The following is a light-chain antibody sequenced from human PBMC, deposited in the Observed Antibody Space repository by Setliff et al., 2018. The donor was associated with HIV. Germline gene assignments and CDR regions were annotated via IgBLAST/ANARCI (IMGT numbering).Light chain of an antibody. Sequence: QSVLTQPTSVSGSPGQSITISCTGTSSDVVYYNYVSWYQQYPGKAPKLMIYAVSNRPSGVSNRFSGSKSGNTASLTISGLQAEDEADYYCSSYTSSSTLFGGGTKVTVL. CDR3: SSYTSSSTL. CDR1: SSDVVYYNY. J-gene: IGLJ2*01. CDR2: AVS. V-gene: IGLV2-14*03.